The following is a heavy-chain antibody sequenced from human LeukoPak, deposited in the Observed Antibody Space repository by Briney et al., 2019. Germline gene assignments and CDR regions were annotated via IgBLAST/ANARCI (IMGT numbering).Heavy chain of an antibody. CDR2: ISPYNGNT. D-gene: IGHD6-19*01. Sequence: ASVTVSCKASVYTFTSYGINWVRQAPGQGLEWMGWISPYNGNTNYAEKVQGRVTMTTDTSTSTAYMELRSLRSDDTAVYYCARGGAGWYEDYWGQGTLVTVSS. V-gene: IGHV1-18*01. CDR3: ARGGAGWYEDY. CDR1: VYTFTSYG. J-gene: IGHJ4*02.